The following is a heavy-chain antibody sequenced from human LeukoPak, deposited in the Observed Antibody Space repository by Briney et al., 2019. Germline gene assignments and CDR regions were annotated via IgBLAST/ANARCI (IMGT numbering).Heavy chain of an antibody. CDR1: GYTFTGYY. V-gene: IGHV1-2*02. J-gene: IGHJ4*02. CDR3: ARVTYYYDSSGYYHFDY. CDR2: INPNSGGT. Sequence: ASVKVSCKASGYTFTGYYIHWVRQAPGQGLEWMGWINPNSGGTNYAQKFQGRVTMTRDTSISTAYMELSRLRSDDTAVYYCARVTYYYDSSGYYHFDYWGQGTLVTVSS. D-gene: IGHD3-22*01.